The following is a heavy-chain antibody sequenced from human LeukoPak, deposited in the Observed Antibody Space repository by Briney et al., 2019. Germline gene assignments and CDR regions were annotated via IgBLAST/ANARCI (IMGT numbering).Heavy chain of an antibody. J-gene: IGHJ5*02. CDR1: GGSFSGYY. V-gene: IGHV4-34*01. CDR3: ARGHSGSPAYSSSLGAGWFDL. D-gene: IGHD6-6*01. Sequence: PSETLSLTCAVYGGSFSGYYWSWIRQPPGKGLEWIGEINHSGSTNYNPSLKSRVTISVDTSKNQFSLKLSSVTAADTAVYYCARGHSGSPAYSSSLGAGWFDLWGQGTLVTVSS. CDR2: INHSGST.